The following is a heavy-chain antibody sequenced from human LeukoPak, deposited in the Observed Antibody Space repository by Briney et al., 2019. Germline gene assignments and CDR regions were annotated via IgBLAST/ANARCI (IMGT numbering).Heavy chain of an antibody. Sequence: KESGPTLVKPTQTLTLTCTFSGFSLITSGVGVGWIRQPPGKALEWLALIYWTDDKRYSPSLKSRLTITKDTSKNQVVLTMTNLDPVDTATYYCAHRPGDSSGIYYFYFDYWGQGTLVTVSS. CDR3: AHRPGDSSGIYYFYFDY. D-gene: IGHD3-22*01. CDR2: IYWTDDK. V-gene: IGHV2-5*01. CDR1: GFSLITSGVG. J-gene: IGHJ4*02.